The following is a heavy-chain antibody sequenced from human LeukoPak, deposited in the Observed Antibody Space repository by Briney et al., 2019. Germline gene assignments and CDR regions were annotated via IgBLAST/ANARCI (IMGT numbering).Heavy chain of an antibody. V-gene: IGHV1-46*01. J-gene: IGHJ5*02. Sequence: ASVKVSCKASGYTFTSYYMHWVRQAPGQGLEWMGIINPSGGSTSYGQKFQGRVTMTRDTSTSTVYMELSSLRSEDTAVYYCARADRGSATSSTSLNWFDPWGQGTLVTVSS. CDR3: ARADRGSATSSTSLNWFDP. CDR1: GYTFTSYY. CDR2: INPSGGST. D-gene: IGHD2-2*01.